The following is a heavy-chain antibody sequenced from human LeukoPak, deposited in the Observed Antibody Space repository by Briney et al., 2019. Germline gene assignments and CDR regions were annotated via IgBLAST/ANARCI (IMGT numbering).Heavy chain of an antibody. Sequence: SQTLSLTCTVSGGSISSGSYYWSWIRQPAGKGLEWIGRIYTSGSTNYNPSLKSRVTISVDTSKNQFSLKLSSVTAADTAVYYCARDFANPPSGESPGDYWGQGTLVTVSS. CDR2: IYTSGST. D-gene: IGHD3-10*01. CDR1: GGSISSGSYY. V-gene: IGHV4-61*02. J-gene: IGHJ4*02. CDR3: ARDFANPPSGESPGDY.